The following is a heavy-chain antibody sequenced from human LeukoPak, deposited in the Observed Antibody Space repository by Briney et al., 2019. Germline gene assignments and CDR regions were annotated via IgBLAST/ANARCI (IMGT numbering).Heavy chain of an antibody. CDR2: INPNSGGT. V-gene: IGHV1-2*06. D-gene: IGHD3-10*01. CDR3: ARAYYGSGSHDY. J-gene: IGHJ4*02. Sequence: ASVKVSCKASGYTFTGYYIHWVRQAPGQGLEWMGRINPNSGGTNYAQKFQGRVTMTRDTSISTAYMELSRLRSDDTAVYYCARAYYGSGSHDYWGQGTLVTVSS. CDR1: GYTFTGYY.